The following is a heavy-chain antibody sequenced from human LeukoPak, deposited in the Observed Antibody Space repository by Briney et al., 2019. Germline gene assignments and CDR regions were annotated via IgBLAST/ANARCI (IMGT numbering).Heavy chain of an antibody. CDR1: GYTFTGYY. Sequence: ASVKVSCKASGYTFTGYYMHWVRRAPGQGLEWMGWINPNSGGTNYAQKFQGWVTMTRDTSTSTVYMELSSLRSEDTAVYYCATGGDQTYFDYWGQGTLVTVSS. V-gene: IGHV1-2*04. J-gene: IGHJ4*02. CDR2: INPNSGGT. D-gene: IGHD4-17*01. CDR3: ATGGDQTYFDY.